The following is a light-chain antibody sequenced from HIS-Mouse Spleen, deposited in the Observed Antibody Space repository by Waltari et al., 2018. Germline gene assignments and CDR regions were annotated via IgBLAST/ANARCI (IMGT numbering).Light chain of an antibody. J-gene: IGKJ4*01. CDR3: QQLNSYPLT. Sequence: DIQLTQSPSFLSASVCDSVTLTCRASQGISSYLAWYQQKPGKAPKLLIYAASTLQSGVPSRFSGSGSGTEFTLTISSLQPEDFATYYCQQLNSYPLTFGGGTKVEIK. V-gene: IGKV1-9*01. CDR1: QGISSY. CDR2: AAS.